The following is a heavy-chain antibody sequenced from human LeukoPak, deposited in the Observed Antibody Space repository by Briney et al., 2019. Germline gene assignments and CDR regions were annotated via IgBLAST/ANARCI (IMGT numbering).Heavy chain of an antibody. CDR3: AREGSSGWQGDYYYMDV. CDR2: IYTSGST. J-gene: IGHJ6*03. Sequence: SETLSLSCAVSGGSICSYYRSWIRQPAGKGLEWISRIYTSGSTNYNHSLKSRVTMSVDTSKNQFSLKLSSVTAADTAVYYCAREGSSGWQGDYYYMDVWGKGTTVTVSS. CDR1: GGSICSYY. D-gene: IGHD6-19*01. V-gene: IGHV4-4*07.